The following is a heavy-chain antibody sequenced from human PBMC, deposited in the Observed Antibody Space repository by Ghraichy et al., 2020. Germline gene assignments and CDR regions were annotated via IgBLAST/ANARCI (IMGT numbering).Heavy chain of an antibody. D-gene: IGHD2-15*01. Sequence: ETLSLTCTVSGDSMSPYYWSWIRHSPGGGLEWIGYIYFSGNIMYNPSLESRVTISIDTSMNQFSLQLYSVTAADTAIYYCARHRLREKNTDGWLIDLWGQGSLVTVSS. CDR1: GDSMSPYY. CDR3: ARHRLREKNTDGWLIDL. V-gene: IGHV4-59*08. CDR2: IYFSGNI. J-gene: IGHJ5*02.